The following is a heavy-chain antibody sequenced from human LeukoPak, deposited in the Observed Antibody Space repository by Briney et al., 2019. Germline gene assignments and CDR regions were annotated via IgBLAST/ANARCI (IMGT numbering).Heavy chain of an antibody. CDR3: ARSGYYYDSSGYPGFFDY. Sequence: PGGSLRLSCAASGFTVSSNYMSWVRQAPEKGLEWVSVIYSGGSTYYADSVKGRFTISRDNSKNTLYLQMNSLRAEDTAVYYCARSGYYYDSSGYPGFFDYWGQGTLVTVSS. J-gene: IGHJ4*02. CDR1: GFTVSSNY. D-gene: IGHD3-22*01. CDR2: IYSGGST. V-gene: IGHV3-53*01.